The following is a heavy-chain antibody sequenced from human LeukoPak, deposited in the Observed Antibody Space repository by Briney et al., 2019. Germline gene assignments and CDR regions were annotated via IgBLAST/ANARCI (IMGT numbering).Heavy chain of an antibody. J-gene: IGHJ4*02. V-gene: IGHV3-7*01. CDR3: ARDDEYDSTGLYYDRLDS. Sequence: GGSLRLSCAASGFTFINYWMNWVRQAPGKGMEWVANMMRDGSVTYYEDSVKGRFTISRDNAKNSLYLEMNSLRAEDTAVYFCARDDEYDSTGLYYDRLDSWGQGTLVTVSS. CDR1: GFTFINYW. CDR2: MMRDGSVT. D-gene: IGHD3-22*01.